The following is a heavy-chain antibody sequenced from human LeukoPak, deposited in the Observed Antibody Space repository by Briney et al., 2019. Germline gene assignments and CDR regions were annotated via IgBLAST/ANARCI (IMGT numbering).Heavy chain of an antibody. D-gene: IGHD2-2*01. CDR3: ARGLTVVVPAAPLGDYYYYYMDV. CDR2: IIPILGIA. J-gene: IGHJ6*03. CDR1: GGTFSSYA. Sequence: SVKVSCKASGGTFSSYAISWVRQAPGQGLEWMGRIIPILGIANYAQKFQGRVTITADESTSTAYMELSSLRSEDTAVYYCARGLTVVVPAAPLGDYYYYYMDVWGKGTTVTVSS. V-gene: IGHV1-69*04.